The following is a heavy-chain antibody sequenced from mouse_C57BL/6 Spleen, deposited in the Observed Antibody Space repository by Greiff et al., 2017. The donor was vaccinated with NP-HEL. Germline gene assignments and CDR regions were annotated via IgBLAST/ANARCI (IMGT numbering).Heavy chain of an antibody. CDR2: INPSSGYT. V-gene: IGHV1-7*01. CDR3: ARWRYGSSYGDAMDY. D-gene: IGHD1-1*01. CDR1: GYTFTSYW. J-gene: IGHJ4*01. Sequence: VQLQQSGAELAKPGASVKLSCKASGYTFTSYWMHWVKQRPGQGLEWIGYINPSSGYTKYNQKFKDKATLTEDKSSSTAYMQLSSLTYEDSAVYYCARWRYGSSYGDAMDYWGQGTSVTVSS.